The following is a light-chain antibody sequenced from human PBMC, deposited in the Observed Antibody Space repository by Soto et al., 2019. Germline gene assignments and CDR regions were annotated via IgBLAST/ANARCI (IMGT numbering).Light chain of an antibody. CDR2: GNN. Sequence: QLVLTQPPSVSGAPGQRVTLSCTGSSSNIGADYDVNWYQQLPGTAPKLLIYGNNNRPSGVPDRFSGSKSGTSAALAITGLQAEDEADYYCQSYDRSLSGLYVFGTGTKLTVL. V-gene: IGLV1-40*01. CDR3: QSYDRSLSGLYV. CDR1: SSNIGADYD. J-gene: IGLJ1*01.